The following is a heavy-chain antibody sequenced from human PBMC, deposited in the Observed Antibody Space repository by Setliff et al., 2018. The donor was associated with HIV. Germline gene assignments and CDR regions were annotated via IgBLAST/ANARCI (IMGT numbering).Heavy chain of an antibody. Sequence: PSETLSLTCTVSGGSISSGGYYWSWIRQHPGKGLEWIGYIYYSGSTYYNPSLKSRVTISVDTSKNQFSLKLSSVTAADTAVYFCARVTWIQLWLGWFDPWGQGTLVTVSS. J-gene: IGHJ5*02. V-gene: IGHV4-31*03. D-gene: IGHD5-18*01. CDR2: IYYSGST. CDR1: GGSISSGGYY. CDR3: ARVTWIQLWLGWFDP.